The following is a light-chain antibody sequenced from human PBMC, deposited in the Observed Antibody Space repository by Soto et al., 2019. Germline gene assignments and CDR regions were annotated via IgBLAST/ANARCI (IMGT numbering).Light chain of an antibody. Sequence: EIVLTQSPGTLSLSPGERATLSCRASQKISSRYLAWYLQKPGQAPRFLIYGASSRATGIPDRFSGSGSGTDFTLTISRLEPEDFAVYYCQQRSNWGITFGQGTRLEIK. J-gene: IGKJ5*01. CDR1: QKISSRY. V-gene: IGKV3D-20*02. CDR2: GAS. CDR3: QQRSNWGIT.